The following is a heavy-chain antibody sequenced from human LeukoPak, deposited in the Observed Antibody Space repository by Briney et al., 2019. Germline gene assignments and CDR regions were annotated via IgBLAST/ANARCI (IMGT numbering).Heavy chain of an antibody. J-gene: IGHJ4*02. CDR2: IWYGGSNK. D-gene: IGHD1-26*01. V-gene: IGHV3-30*02. Sequence: GGSLRLSCAASGFTFSSYGMHWVRQAPGKGLEWVAVIWYGGSNKYYADSVKGRFTISRDNSKNTLYLQMNSLRAEDTAVYYCATSGSYEGFDYWGQGTLVTVSS. CDR1: GFTFSSYG. CDR3: ATSGSYEGFDY.